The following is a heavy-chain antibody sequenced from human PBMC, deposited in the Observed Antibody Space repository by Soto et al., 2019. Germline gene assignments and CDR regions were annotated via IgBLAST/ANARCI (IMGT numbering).Heavy chain of an antibody. V-gene: IGHV3-7*01. CDR3: ATEGDFWGGFYGWFGA. CDR1: GSTLESHW. J-gene: IGHJ5*02. D-gene: IGHD3-3*01. CDR2: IRQDGTEI. Sequence: EVQLVESGGGLVQPGGSLRLVCVDSGSTLESHWMAWVRQAPGKGLEWVANIRQDGTEIHYVEAVRGRFIISRDNAKKSVYLQMNSLRVEDSARYYCATEGDFWGGFYGWFGAWGQGTLVTVSS.